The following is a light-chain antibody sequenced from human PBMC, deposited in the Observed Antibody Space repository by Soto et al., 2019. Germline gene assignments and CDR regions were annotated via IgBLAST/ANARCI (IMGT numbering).Light chain of an antibody. CDR2: EGS. CDR3: CSYAGSSTFNDG. V-gene: IGLV2-23*03. CDR1: SSDVGRYNL. Sequence: QSLLTHPASGNGSPGQSSTISCTGTSSDVGRYNLVSWYQQHPGKAPKLMIYEGSKRPSGVSNRFSGSKSGNTASLTISGLQAEDEADYYCCSYAGSSTFNDGFGTGTKVTVL. J-gene: IGLJ1*01.